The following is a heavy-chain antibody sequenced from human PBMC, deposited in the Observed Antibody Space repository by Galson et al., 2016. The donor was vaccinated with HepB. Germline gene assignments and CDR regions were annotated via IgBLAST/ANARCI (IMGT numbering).Heavy chain of an antibody. CDR2: IYHSGIS. V-gene: IGHV4-4*02. D-gene: IGHD3-22*01. CDR1: GGSISYNYW. CDR3: AKSRYSDTTGYFFPDF. Sequence: SETLSLTCAVSGGSISYNYWWSWVRQPPGQGLEWIGQIYHSGISNYNPSLKSRVSISVDKSKNHFSLQLTSVTAADTAIYFCAKSRYSDTTGYFFPDFWGQGTLVTVSS. J-gene: IGHJ4*02.